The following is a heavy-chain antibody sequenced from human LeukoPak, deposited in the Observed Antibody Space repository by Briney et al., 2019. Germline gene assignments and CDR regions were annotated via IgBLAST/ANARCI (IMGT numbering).Heavy chain of an antibody. CDR2: INPNSGGT. J-gene: IGHJ6*03. Sequence: ASVKVSCKASGYTFTGYYMHWVRQAPGQGLEWMGWINPNSGGTNYAQKFQGRVTMTRDTSISTAYMELSRLRSDDTAVYYCERDKQLDPYYYYYMDVWGKGTTVTVSS. CDR1: GYTFTGYY. CDR3: ERDKQLDPYYYYYMDV. D-gene: IGHD6-6*01. V-gene: IGHV1-2*02.